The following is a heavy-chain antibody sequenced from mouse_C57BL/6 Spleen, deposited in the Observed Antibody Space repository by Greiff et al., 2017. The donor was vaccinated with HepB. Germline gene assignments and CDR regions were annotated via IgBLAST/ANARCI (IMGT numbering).Heavy chain of an antibody. CDR1: GYTFTSYW. Sequence: QVQLQQPGAELVKPGASVKLSCKASGYTFTSYWMQWVKQRPGQGLEWIGEIDPSDSYTNYNQKFKGKATLTVDTSSSTAYMQLSSLTSEDSAVYYCARPITTVVATRYFDGWGTGTTVTVSS. CDR2: IDPSDSYT. D-gene: IGHD1-1*01. J-gene: IGHJ1*03. CDR3: ARPITTVVATRYFDG. V-gene: IGHV1-50*01.